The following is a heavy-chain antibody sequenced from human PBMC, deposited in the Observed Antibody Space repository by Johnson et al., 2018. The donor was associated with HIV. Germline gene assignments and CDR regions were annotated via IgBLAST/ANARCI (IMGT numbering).Heavy chain of an antibody. D-gene: IGHD3-16*02. Sequence: QVQLVESGGGLVKPGGSLRLSCAASGFSFSDFYMRWIRQAPRKGLKWISYISSSDSTIYYADSVKGRFTISRDNAKNSLYLQMNSLRAEDTAVYYCARERPHDSVWGRDRYSPPDAFDIWGQGTMGTVSS. CDR3: ARERPHDSVWGRDRYSPPDAFDI. V-gene: IGHV3-11*04. CDR1: GFSFSDFY. CDR2: ISSSDSTI. J-gene: IGHJ3*02.